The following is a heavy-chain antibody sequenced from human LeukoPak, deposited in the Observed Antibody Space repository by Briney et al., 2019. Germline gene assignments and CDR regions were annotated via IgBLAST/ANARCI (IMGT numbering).Heavy chain of an antibody. Sequence: SETLSLTCAVYGGSFSGYYWSWIRQPPGKGLEWIGEINHSGSTNYNPSPKSRVTISVDTSKNQFSLKLSSVTAADTAVYYCARWLLYYDFWSGYLSNWFDPWGQGTLVTVSS. CDR1: GGSFSGYY. D-gene: IGHD3-3*01. V-gene: IGHV4-34*01. J-gene: IGHJ5*02. CDR3: ARWLLYYDFWSGYLSNWFDP. CDR2: INHSGST.